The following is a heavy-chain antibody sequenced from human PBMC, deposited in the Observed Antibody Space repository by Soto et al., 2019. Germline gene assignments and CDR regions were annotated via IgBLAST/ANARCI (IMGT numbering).Heavy chain of an antibody. V-gene: IGHV1-8*01. J-gene: IGHJ4*02. Sequence: QVQLVQSGAEVKKPGASVKVSCKASGYTFTSYDINWVRQATGQGLEWMGWMNPNSGNTGYAQKFQGRVTRTRNTSIRTAYMELSRLRSEDTAVYYCARGRRVFGFGELSPYFDYWGQGTLVTVSS. CDR3: ARGRRVFGFGELSPYFDY. CDR2: MNPNSGNT. D-gene: IGHD3-10*01. CDR1: GYTFTSYD.